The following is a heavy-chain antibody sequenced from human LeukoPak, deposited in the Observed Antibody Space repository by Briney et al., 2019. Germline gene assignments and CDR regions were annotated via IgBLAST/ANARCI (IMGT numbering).Heavy chain of an antibody. CDR3: ARGHYGMDV. J-gene: IGHJ6*02. V-gene: IGHV3-7*04. CDR1: GFSFGNWW. CDR2: IKPDGSET. Sequence: GGSLRLSCAASGFSFGNWWMTWVRQAPGKGLEWVANIKPDGSETSYVDSVKGRFTISRDNAKNSVDLQMNTLRAEDTAVCFCARGHYGMDVWGQGTTVIVS.